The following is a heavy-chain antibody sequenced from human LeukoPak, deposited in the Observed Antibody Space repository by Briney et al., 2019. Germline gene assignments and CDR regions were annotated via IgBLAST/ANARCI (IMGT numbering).Heavy chain of an antibody. D-gene: IGHD6-19*01. CDR1: GFTVSSNY. V-gene: IGHV3-53*01. CDR2: IYSGGST. Sequence: GGSLRLSCAASGFTVSSNYMSWVRQAPGKGLEWVSVIYSGGSTYYADSVKGRFTISRDNAKNSLYLQMTSLRAEDTAVYYCARGRSNSGSYVPQRDAFDIWGQGTMVTVSS. CDR3: ARGRSNSGSYVPQRDAFDI. J-gene: IGHJ3*02.